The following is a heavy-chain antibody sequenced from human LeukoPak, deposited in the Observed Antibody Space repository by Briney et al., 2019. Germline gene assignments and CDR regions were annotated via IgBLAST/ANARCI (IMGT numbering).Heavy chain of an antibody. CDR1: GFTFSIFD. J-gene: IGHJ5*02. Sequence: GGSLRLSCAASGFTFSIFDMNWVRQAPGKGLEWVSSISTSSRYIYYRDSVKGRFTISRDDAKGSLYLQMNSLRVEDTAVYYCARAACSGSTCYLRRSWFDPWGQGTLVTVSS. CDR2: ISTSSRYI. CDR3: ARAACSGSTCYLRRSWFDP. V-gene: IGHV3-21*01. D-gene: IGHD2-2*01.